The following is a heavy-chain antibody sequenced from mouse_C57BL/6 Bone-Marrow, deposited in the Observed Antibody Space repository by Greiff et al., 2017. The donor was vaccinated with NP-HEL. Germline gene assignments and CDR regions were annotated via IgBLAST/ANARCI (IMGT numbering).Heavy chain of an antibody. Sequence: QVQLQQPGAELVKPGASVKMSCKASGYTFTSYWLTWVKQRPGQGLEWIGDIYPGSGSTNYNEKFKSKATLTVDTSSSTAYMQLSSLTSEDSAVYYCAREGSITTVVEGWYFDVWGTGTTVTVSS. J-gene: IGHJ1*03. CDR2: IYPGSGST. CDR3: AREGSITTVVEGWYFDV. D-gene: IGHD1-1*01. CDR1: GYTFTSYW. V-gene: IGHV1-55*01.